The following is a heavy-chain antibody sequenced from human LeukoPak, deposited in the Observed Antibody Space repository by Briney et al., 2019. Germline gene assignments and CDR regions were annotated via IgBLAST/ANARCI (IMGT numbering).Heavy chain of an antibody. CDR3: ARSPRTHYYGSGSYISGFDP. D-gene: IGHD3-10*01. CDR1: GYSISSGYY. CDR2: IYYSGST. J-gene: IGHJ5*02. Sequence: PSETLSLTCTVSGYSISSGYYWGWIRQPPGKGLEWIGSIYYSGSTYYNPSLKSRVTISVDTSKNQFSLKLSSVTAADTAVYYCARSPRTHYYGSGSYISGFDPWGQGTLVTVSS. V-gene: IGHV4-38-2*02.